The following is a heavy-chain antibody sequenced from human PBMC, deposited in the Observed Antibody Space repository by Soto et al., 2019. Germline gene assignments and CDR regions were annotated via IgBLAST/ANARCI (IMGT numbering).Heavy chain of an antibody. CDR2: IIPILPTP. CDR1: GGTFGNSA. J-gene: IGHJ6*02. CDR3: ARDKDRQQLGGNYYYGIDV. V-gene: IGHV1-69*05. Sequence: QVQLVQSGAEVKKPGSSVTVSCKASGGTFGNSAISWVRQAPGQGLEWMGGIIPILPTPDYAQKFQGRVTVTXDXPTSTAYMELTSLGSDDTAVYYCARDKDRQQLGGNYYYGIDVWGQGTTVTVSS. D-gene: IGHD3-3*02.